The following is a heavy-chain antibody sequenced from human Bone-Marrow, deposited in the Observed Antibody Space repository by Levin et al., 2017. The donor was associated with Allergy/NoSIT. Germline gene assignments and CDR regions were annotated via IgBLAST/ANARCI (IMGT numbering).Heavy chain of an antibody. CDR3: ARGGSLEGEPVDY. CDR1: GYTFTGSY. D-gene: IGHD3-16*01. J-gene: IGHJ4*02. V-gene: IGHV1-2*06. Sequence: GESLKISCKASGYTFTGSYIHWVRQAPGQGLEWMGRINPNSGGTNFAQKFQGRVTMTRDTSISTAYMELSRLRSDDTAVYYCARGGSLEGEPVDYWGQGTLVTVSS. CDR2: INPNSGGT.